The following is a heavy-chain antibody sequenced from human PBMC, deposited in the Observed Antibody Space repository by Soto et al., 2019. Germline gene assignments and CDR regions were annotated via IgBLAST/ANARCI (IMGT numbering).Heavy chain of an antibody. CDR1: GGSISSSSHY. V-gene: IGHV4-39*02. CDR2: IYYSGST. J-gene: IGHJ4*02. D-gene: IGHD1-7*01. Sequence: QLQLQESGPGLVKPSETLSLTCTVSGGSISSSSHYWGWIRQPPGKGLEWIGNIYYSGSTYYTPSIKRRITISGDTSRNQFSLKLSSVTAAETAVYYCAREENLNSGFDYWGQGTLVTVSS. CDR3: AREENLNSGFDY.